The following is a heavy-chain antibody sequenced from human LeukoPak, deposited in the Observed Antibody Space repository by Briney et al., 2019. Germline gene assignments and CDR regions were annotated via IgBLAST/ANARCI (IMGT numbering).Heavy chain of an antibody. CDR2: IYSGRSG. D-gene: IGHD1-26*01. Sequence: GGSLRLSCAASGFTVSSTYMRWVRQAPGKGLECASVIYSGRSGFYADSVKGRFTISRDNSKNTLYLQMNSLRAEDAAVYYCASSVGWALDYWGQGTLVTVSS. CDR3: ASSVGWALDY. V-gene: IGHV3-53*01. J-gene: IGHJ4*02. CDR1: GFTVSSTY.